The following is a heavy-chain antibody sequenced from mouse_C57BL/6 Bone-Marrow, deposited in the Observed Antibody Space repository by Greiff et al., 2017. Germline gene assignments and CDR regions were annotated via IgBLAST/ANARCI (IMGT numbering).Heavy chain of an antibody. CDR3: AIYGNSSVFAY. Sequence: VQGVESGPGLVAPSQSLSITCTVSGFSLTSYGVSWVRQPPGKGLEWLGVIWGDGSTNYHSALIYRLSISKDNSKSQVFLKLNSLQTDDTATYYCAIYGNSSVFAYWGQGTLVTVSA. V-gene: IGHV2-3*01. J-gene: IGHJ3*01. CDR1: GFSLTSYG. CDR2: IWGDGST. D-gene: IGHD2-1*01.